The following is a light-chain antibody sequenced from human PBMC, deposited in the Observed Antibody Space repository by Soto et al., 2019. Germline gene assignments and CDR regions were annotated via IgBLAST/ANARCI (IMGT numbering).Light chain of an antibody. CDR2: DND. J-gene: IGLJ2*01. CDR1: SSNIGIKE. CDR3: GAWDDSLSGAV. V-gene: IGLV1-51*01. Sequence: QSVLSQPPSVSAAPGQKVTISCSGSSSNIGIKEVSWYQQFPGTAPIVLIYDNDVRPSGIPDRFSGSKSGTSATLGITGLQSGDEADYYCGAWDDSLSGAVFGGGTKLTVL.